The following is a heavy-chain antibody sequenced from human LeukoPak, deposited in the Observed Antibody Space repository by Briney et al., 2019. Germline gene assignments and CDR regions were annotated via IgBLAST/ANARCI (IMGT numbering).Heavy chain of an antibody. V-gene: IGHV3-66*01. CDR3: ARDGTGYYYYYGMDV. Sequence: GSLRLSCAASGFTVSSNYMSWVRQAPGKGLEWVSVIYSGGSTYYADSVKGRFTISRDNSKNTLYLQMNSLRAEDTAVYYCARDGTGYYYYYGMDVWGQGTTVTVSS. CDR2: IYSGGST. J-gene: IGHJ6*02. CDR1: GFTVSSNY. D-gene: IGHD3-10*01.